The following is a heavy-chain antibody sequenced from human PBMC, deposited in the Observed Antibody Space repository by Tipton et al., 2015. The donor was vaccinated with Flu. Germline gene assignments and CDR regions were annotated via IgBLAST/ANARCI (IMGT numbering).Heavy chain of an antibody. CDR3: ARKYYYGSGRVPTFDY. J-gene: IGHJ4*02. Sequence: PGLVKPSETLSLTCTVSGGSISSSSYYWGWIRQPPGKGLEWIGSIYYSGSTYYNPSLKSRVTISVDTSKNQFSLKLSSVTAADTAVYYCARKYYYGSGRVPTFDYWGQGTLVTVSS. CDR1: GGSISSSSYY. CDR2: IYYSGST. D-gene: IGHD3-10*01. V-gene: IGHV4-39*07.